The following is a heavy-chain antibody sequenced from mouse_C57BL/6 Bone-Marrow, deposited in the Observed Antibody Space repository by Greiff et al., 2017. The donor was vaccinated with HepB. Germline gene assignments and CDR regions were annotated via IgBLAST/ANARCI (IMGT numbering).Heavy chain of an antibody. Sequence: VQLQQSGAELVRPGASVTLSCKASGYTFTDYNMDWVKQSHGKSLEWIGDINPNNGGTIYNQKFKGKATLTVDKSSSTAYMELRSLTSEDTAVYYCARGLRFAYWGQGTLVTVSA. V-gene: IGHV1-18*01. CDR1: GYTFTDYN. J-gene: IGHJ3*01. D-gene: IGHD2-4*01. CDR3: ARGLRFAY. CDR2: INPNNGGT.